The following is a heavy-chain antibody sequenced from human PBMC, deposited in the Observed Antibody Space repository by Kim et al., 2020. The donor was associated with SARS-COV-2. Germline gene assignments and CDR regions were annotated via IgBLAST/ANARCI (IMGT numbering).Heavy chain of an antibody. V-gene: IGHV4-39*01. D-gene: IGHD4-17*01. Sequence: SETLSLTCTVSGGSISSSSYYWGWIRQPPGKGLEWIGSIYYSGSTYYNPSLKSRVTISVDTSKNQFSLKLSSVTAADTAVYYCARHFTVTVPSYWGQGTLVTVSS. CDR1: GGSISSSSYY. J-gene: IGHJ4*02. CDR2: IYYSGST. CDR3: ARHFTVTVPSY.